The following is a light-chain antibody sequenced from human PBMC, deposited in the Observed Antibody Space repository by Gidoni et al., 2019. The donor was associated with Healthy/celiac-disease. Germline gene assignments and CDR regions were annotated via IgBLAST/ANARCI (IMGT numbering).Light chain of an antibody. CDR2: AAS. CDR1: QGISNY. V-gene: IGKV1-27*01. CDR3: QKYNSAPRT. Sequence: DIQMTPSPSSLAASVGDRVTITCRASQGISNYLAWYQQKPGKVPKLLIYAASTSQSGVPSRFGGSGSGTDCTLTISSLQPEDVATYYCQKYNSAPRTFGQGTKVEIK. J-gene: IGKJ1*01.